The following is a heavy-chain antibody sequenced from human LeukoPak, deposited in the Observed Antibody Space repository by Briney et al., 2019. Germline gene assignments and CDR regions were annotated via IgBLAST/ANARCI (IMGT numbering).Heavy chain of an antibody. D-gene: IGHD4-17*01. CDR1: GFTFSSYW. CDR2: INSDGSST. Sequence: GRSLTLSCAASGFTFSSYWMHWVRQAPGTGLVWVSRINSDGSSTCYAESVKGRFTISRDNAKNTLYLQMNSLRAEDTAVYYCARQHDYGDTSYFDYWGQGTLVTVSS. J-gene: IGHJ4*02. V-gene: IGHV3-74*01. CDR3: ARQHDYGDTSYFDY.